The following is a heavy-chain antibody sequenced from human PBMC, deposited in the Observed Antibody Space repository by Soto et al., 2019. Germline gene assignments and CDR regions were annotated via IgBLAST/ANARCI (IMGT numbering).Heavy chain of an antibody. Sequence: PSETLSLTCTVSGGSISSGDYYWSWIRQPPGKGLEWIGYIYYSGSTYYNPSLKSRVTISVDTSKNQFSLKLSSVTAADTAVYYCARGPLRRITIFGVVIANIDYWGQGTRVTVPS. V-gene: IGHV4-30-4*01. D-gene: IGHD3-3*01. J-gene: IGHJ4*02. CDR1: GGSISSGDYY. CDR2: IYYSGST. CDR3: ARGPLRRITIFGVVIANIDY.